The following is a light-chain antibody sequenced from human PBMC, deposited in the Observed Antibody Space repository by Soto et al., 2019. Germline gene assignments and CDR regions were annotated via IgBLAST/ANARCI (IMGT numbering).Light chain of an antibody. CDR1: QSVSSRY. Sequence: EIVLTQSPGTLSLSPEERATISCRASQSVSSRYLAWYQQKPGQAPRLLIYGASNRATGIPDRFSGSGSGTDFTLTISRLEPEDFAVYFCQQYGSSPPFTFGQGTKVDIK. V-gene: IGKV3-20*01. CDR2: GAS. CDR3: QQYGSSPPFT. J-gene: IGKJ2*01.